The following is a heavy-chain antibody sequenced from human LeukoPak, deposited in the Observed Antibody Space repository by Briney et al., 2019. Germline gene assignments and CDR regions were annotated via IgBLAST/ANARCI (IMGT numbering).Heavy chain of an antibody. CDR3: ALIAVAGKLIDY. J-gene: IGHJ4*02. D-gene: IGHD6-19*01. Sequence: PSETLSLTCTVSGGSISSYYWSWIRQPPGKGLEWIGYIFYSGSTNYNPSLKSRVTISIDTSKNQFSLKLSSVTAADTAVYYCALIAVAGKLIDYWGQGTLVTVSS. V-gene: IGHV4-59*01. CDR1: GGSISSYY. CDR2: IFYSGST.